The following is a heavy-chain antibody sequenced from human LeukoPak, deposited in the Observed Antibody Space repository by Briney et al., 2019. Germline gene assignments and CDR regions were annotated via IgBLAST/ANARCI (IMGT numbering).Heavy chain of an antibody. J-gene: IGHJ4*02. CDR1: GFTFSSYA. V-gene: IGHV3-30-3*01. D-gene: IGHD2-2*01. CDR3: GGGKTSYCSATGCYDGVDY. CDR2: ISYDGSNK. Sequence: QPGGSLRLSCAASGFTFSSYAMHWVRQAPGKGLEWVAVISYDGSNKYYADSVKGRFTISRDNSKSTLYLQMNSLRAEDTAVYYCGGGKTSYCSATGCYDGVDYWGQGTLVTVSP.